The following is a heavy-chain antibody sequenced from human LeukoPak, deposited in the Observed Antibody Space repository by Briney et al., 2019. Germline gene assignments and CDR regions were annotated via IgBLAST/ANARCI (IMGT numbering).Heavy chain of an antibody. CDR2: IIPIFSTT. D-gene: IGHD1-26*01. CDR3: ALLGATSPDAFDI. CDR1: GGTFNSYP. V-gene: IGHV1-69*01. Sequence: SAKVSCKPSGGTFNSYPISWVRQAPGQGLEWMGGIIPIFSTTDYAQEFQGRVTITADESTTTAYMELSSLRSEDTAVYYCALLGATSPDAFDIWGQGTMVTVSS. J-gene: IGHJ3*02.